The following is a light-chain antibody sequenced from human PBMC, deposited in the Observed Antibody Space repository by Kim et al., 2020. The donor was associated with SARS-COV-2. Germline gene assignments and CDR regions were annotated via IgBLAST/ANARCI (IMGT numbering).Light chain of an antibody. Sequence: GDTEATPCARTSGTTATIYVQWSQQRRGRAPTTVIYEDYQRPSGFPVRFSAAIEISSNAASLTISGLKTEDEADYYCQSCDSSTWVFGGGTQLTVL. J-gene: IGLJ3*02. CDR2: EDY. CDR3: QSCDSSTWV. V-gene: IGLV6-57*03. CDR1: SGTTATIY.